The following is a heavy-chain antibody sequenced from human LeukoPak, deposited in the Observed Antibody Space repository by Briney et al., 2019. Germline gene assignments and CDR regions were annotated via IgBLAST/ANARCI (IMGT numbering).Heavy chain of an antibody. CDR1: GDTFTSFS. Sequence: ASVKVSCKASGDTFTSFSISWVRQAPGQGLEWKGGIIPTFGTPNYAQKFQGRVTITTDESTSTSYMELSSLRSEDTAVYYCARDPLRGYTYGHPFDYWGQGTLVTVSS. J-gene: IGHJ4*02. D-gene: IGHD5-18*01. V-gene: IGHV1-69*05. CDR2: IIPTFGTP. CDR3: ARDPLRGYTYGHPFDY.